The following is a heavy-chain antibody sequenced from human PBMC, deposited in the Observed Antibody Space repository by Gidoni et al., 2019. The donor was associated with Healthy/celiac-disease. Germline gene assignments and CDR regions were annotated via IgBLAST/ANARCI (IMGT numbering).Heavy chain of an antibody. V-gene: IGHV3-30*03. CDR3: VGELSSGYYYDTSFDY. CDR1: GFTFSSYG. Sequence: QVQLVESGGGVVQPGRSLRLSCAASGFTFSSYGMHWVRQAPGKGLEWVAVISHDGSNKYYADSVKGRFTISRDNSKNTLYLQMNSLRAEDTAVYYCVGELSSGYYYDTSFDYWGQGTLVTVSS. J-gene: IGHJ4*02. D-gene: IGHD3-22*01. CDR2: ISHDGSNK.